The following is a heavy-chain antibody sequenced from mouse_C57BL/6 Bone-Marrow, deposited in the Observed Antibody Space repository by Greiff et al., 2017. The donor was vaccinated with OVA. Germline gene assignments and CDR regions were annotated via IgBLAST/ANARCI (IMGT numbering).Heavy chain of an antibody. J-gene: IGHJ1*03. Sequence: VQLQQPGAELVKPGASVKMSCKASGYTFTSYWITWVKQRPGQGLEWIGDIYPGSGSTNYNEKFKSKATLTVDTSSSTAYMQLSSLTSEDSAVYYRARRDYYGSSYGWYIDVWGTGTTVTVSS. D-gene: IGHD1-1*01. CDR3: ARRDYYGSSYGWYIDV. V-gene: IGHV1-55*01. CDR2: IYPGSGST. CDR1: GYTFTSYW.